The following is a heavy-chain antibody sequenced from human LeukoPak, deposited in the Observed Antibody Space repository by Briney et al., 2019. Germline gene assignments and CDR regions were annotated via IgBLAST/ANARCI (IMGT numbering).Heavy chain of an antibody. J-gene: IGHJ4*02. Sequence: GGSLGLSCAASGFTFSTYGMHWVRQAPGKGLEWVAVISYDGSNKYYADSVKGRFTISRDNSKNTLYLQMNSLRAEDTAVYYCARGEDDYDSSGYSQEDYWGQGTLVTVSS. CDR1: GFTFSTYG. D-gene: IGHD3-22*01. CDR2: ISYDGSNK. CDR3: ARGEDDYDSSGYSQEDY. V-gene: IGHV3-30*19.